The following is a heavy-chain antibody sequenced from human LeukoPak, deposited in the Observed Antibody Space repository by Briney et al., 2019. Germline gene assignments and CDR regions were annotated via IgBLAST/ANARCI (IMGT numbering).Heavy chain of an antibody. Sequence: GESLKISCKGSGYSFTSYWIGWVRQMPGKGLEWMGIIDPDDSDTRYSPSFEGQVTISADESFSTAYLQWSSLKASDTAMYYCARQTSMGRSGDYWGQGTLVTVSS. CDR1: GYSFTSYW. CDR3: ARQTSMGRSGDY. CDR2: IDPDDSDT. V-gene: IGHV5-51*01. D-gene: IGHD3-10*01. J-gene: IGHJ4*02.